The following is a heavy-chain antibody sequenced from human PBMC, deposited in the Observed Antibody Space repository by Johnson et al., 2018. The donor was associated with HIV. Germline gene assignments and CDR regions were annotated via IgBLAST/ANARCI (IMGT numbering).Heavy chain of an antibody. D-gene: IGHD6-19*01. CDR3: ARDRAVAGTHHDAFDI. Sequence: QVQLVESGGGVVQPGRSLRLSCAASGFTFSSYAMHWVRQAPGKGLEWVAVISYDGSNKYYADSVKGRFAISRDNSKNTLYLQMNSLGAEDTAVYYCARDRAVAGTHHDAFDIWGQGTMVTVSS. J-gene: IGHJ3*02. CDR1: GFTFSSYA. V-gene: IGHV3-30*09. CDR2: ISYDGSNK.